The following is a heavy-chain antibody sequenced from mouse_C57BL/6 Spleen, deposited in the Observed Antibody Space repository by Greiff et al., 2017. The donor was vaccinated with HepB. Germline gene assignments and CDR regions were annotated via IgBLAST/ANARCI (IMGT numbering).Heavy chain of an antibody. V-gene: IGHV5-4*01. CDR2: ISDGGSYT. CDR1: GFTFSSYA. CDR3: ARESPDYDAMDY. Sequence: EVQGVESGGGLVKPGGSLKLSCAASGFTFSSYAMSWVRQTPEKRLEWVATISDGGSYTYYPDNVKGRFTISRDNAKNNLYLQMSHLKSEDTAMYYCARESPDYDAMDYWGQGTSVTVSS. J-gene: IGHJ4*01.